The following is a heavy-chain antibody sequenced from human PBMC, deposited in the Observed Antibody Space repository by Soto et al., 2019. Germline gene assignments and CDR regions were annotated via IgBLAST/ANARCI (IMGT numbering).Heavy chain of an antibody. V-gene: IGHV1-24*01. J-gene: IGHJ6*02. D-gene: IGHD3-3*01. CDR2: FDPEDGET. CDR1: GYTLTELS. Sequence: ASLKVSCKVSGYTLTELSMHWVRQAPGKGLEWMGGFDPEDGETIYAQKSQGRVTMTEDTSTDTAYMELSSLRSEDTAVYYCATPMRTIFGVVRYGMDVWGQGXTVTVYS. CDR3: ATPMRTIFGVVRYGMDV.